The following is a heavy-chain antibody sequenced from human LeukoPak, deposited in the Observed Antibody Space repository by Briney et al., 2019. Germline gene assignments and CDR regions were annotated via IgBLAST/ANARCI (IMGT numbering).Heavy chain of an antibody. CDR2: IKQDGSEK. Sequence: GGSLRLSCAASGFTFSSYWMSWVRQAPGKGLEWMANIKQDGSEKYYVDSVKGRFTISRDNAKNSLYLQMNSLRAEDTAVYYCARGTAMVRGVSPSYYFDYWGQGTLVTVSS. CDR3: ARGTAMVRGVSPSYYFDY. V-gene: IGHV3-7*01. J-gene: IGHJ4*02. CDR1: GFTFSSYW. D-gene: IGHD3-10*01.